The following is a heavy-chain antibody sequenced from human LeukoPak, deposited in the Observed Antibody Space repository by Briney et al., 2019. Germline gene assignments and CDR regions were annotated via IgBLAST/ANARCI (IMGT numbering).Heavy chain of an antibody. CDR3: ARRSDYYDSSAYYH. D-gene: IGHD3-22*01. J-gene: IGHJ4*02. Sequence: ASVKVSCKASGYTFADYYMNWVRQATGQGLEWMGWMNPNSGNTGYAQKFQGRVTMTMKTSISTAYMELSSLRSEDTAVYYCARRSDYYDSSAYYHWGQGTLVTVSS. CDR1: GYTFADYY. V-gene: IGHV1-8*02. CDR2: MNPNSGNT.